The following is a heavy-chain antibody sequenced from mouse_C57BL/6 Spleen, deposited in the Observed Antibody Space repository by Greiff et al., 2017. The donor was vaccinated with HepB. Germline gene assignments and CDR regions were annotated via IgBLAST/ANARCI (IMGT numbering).Heavy chain of an antibody. D-gene: IGHD2-4*01. CDR3: ARILYDYDGPLDY. Sequence: EVQLVESGGDLVKPGGSLKLSCAASGFTFSSYGMSWVRQTPDKRLEWVATISSGGSYTYYPDSVKGRFTISRDNAKNTLYLQMSSLKSEDTAMYDCARILYDYDGPLDYWGQGTTLTVSA. CDR1: GFTFSSYG. J-gene: IGHJ2*01. CDR2: ISSGGSYT. V-gene: IGHV5-6*01.